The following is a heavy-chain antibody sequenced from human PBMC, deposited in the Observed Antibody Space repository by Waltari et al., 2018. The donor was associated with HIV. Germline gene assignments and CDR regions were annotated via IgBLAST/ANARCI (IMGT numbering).Heavy chain of an antibody. CDR1: GYPFTSYG. J-gene: IGHJ6*02. CDR3: ARDGGYYDSIPIHGMDV. V-gene: IGHV1-18*01. CDR2: ISAYNGNT. Sequence: QVQLVQSGAAVKKPGASVKVSCKASGYPFTSYGLSWVGKASGQGLEWMGWISAYNGNTNYAQKLQGRVTMTTDTSTSTAYMELRSLRSDDTAVYYCARDGGYYDSIPIHGMDVWGQGTTVTVSS. D-gene: IGHD3-22*01.